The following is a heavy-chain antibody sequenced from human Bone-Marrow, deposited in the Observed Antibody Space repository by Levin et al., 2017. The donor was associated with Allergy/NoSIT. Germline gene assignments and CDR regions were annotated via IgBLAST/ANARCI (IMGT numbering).Heavy chain of an antibody. CDR3: ATDRDRRGDYGMDV. Sequence: PGGSLRLSCAASGFTFSSYAMHWVRQAPGKGLEWVAVIWYDGSNKYYADSVKGRFSISRDNSKNTLFLQTNSLRVEDTGVYYCATDRDRRGDYGMDVWGQGTTVTVSS. V-gene: IGHV3-33*01. CDR1: GFTFSSYA. CDR2: IWYDGSNK. D-gene: IGHD3-22*01. J-gene: IGHJ6*02.